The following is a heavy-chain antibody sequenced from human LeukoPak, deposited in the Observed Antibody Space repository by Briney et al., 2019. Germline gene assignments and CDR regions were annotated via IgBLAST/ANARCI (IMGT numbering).Heavy chain of an antibody. D-gene: IGHD3-16*01. J-gene: IGHJ4*02. Sequence: GGSLGLSCSASGFTFSNYNMHWVRQSPGKGLEHVSIIGDTGGTTRYADSAKGRFSVSRDNSKNTLYLQMSSLRPDDTAIYYCVKDFTYTFDYWGQGTLVTVSS. CDR2: IGDTGGTT. CDR1: GFTFSNYN. V-gene: IGHV3-64D*09. CDR3: VKDFTYTFDY.